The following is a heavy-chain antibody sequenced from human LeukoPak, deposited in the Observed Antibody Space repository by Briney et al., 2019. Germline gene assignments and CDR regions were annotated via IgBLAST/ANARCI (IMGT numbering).Heavy chain of an antibody. Sequence: GASVKVSCKASGYTFTSYDINWVRQATGQGLEWMGWMNPNSGNTGYAQKFQGRVTMTRNTSISTAYMELSSLRSEDTAVYYCARRYYDILTGSGAVDYWGQGTLVTVSS. CDR2: MNPNSGNT. D-gene: IGHD3-9*01. CDR3: ARRYYDILTGSGAVDY. J-gene: IGHJ4*02. V-gene: IGHV1-8*01. CDR1: GYTFTSYD.